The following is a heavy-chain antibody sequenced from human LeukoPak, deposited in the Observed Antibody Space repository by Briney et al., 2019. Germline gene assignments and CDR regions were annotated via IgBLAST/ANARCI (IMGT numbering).Heavy chain of an antibody. D-gene: IGHD3-10*01. V-gene: IGHV3-74*01. J-gene: IGHJ4*02. CDR3: ATGGAQYYDY. CDR1: GLIFSNFW. Sequence: GGSLRLSCAASGLIFSNFWMHWVRQAPGKGLMWVSRINSDGRSTIYADSVKGRFTISRDNAKNTVVLQMNSLSAEDTAVYYCATGGAQYYDYWGQGTVVTVSS. CDR2: INSDGRST.